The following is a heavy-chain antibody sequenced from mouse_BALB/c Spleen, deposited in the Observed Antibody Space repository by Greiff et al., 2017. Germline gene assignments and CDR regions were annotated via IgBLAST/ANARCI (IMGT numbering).Heavy chain of an antibody. CDR3: ARGGSWFAY. CDR2: ISSGGSYT. J-gene: IGHJ3*01. Sequence: EVMLVESGGGLVKPGGSLKLSCAASGFTFSSYAMSWVRQTPEKRLEWVATISSGGSYTYYPDSVKGRFTISRDNAKKTLYLQMSSLRSEDTAMYYCARGGSWFAYWGQGTLVTVSA. V-gene: IGHV5-9-1*01. CDR1: GFTFSSYA.